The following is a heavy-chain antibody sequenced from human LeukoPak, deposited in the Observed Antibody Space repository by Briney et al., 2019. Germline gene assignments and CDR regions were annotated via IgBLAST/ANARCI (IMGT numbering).Heavy chain of an antibody. V-gene: IGHV4-4*07. J-gene: IGHJ4*02. CDR1: SGSISSYY. D-gene: IGHD4-23*01. Sequence: SETLSLTCTVSSGSISSYYWSWIRQPAGKGLEWIGRILTSGSTNYNPSLQSRVTMSVDTSKHQFSLKLNSMTAADTAVYYCAREFSYGSNGRGFDYWGQGTLVTVSS. CDR3: AREFSYGSNGRGFDY. CDR2: ILTSGST.